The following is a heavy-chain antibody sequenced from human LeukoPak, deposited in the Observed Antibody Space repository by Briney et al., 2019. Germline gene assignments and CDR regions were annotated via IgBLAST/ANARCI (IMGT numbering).Heavy chain of an antibody. V-gene: IGHV1-2*04. CDR3: ARSSRIQLWFDY. Sequence: ASVKVSCKASGYTFTAYYIHWVRQAPGQGPECMGWINPNSGGTDYTQKFQGWVTMTRDTSISTAYMELSRLRSDDTAVYYCARSSRIQLWFDYWGQGTLVTVSS. CDR1: GYTFTAYY. J-gene: IGHJ4*02. D-gene: IGHD5-18*01. CDR2: INPNSGGT.